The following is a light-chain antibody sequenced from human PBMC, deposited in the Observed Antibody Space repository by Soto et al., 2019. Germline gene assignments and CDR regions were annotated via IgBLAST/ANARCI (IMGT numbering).Light chain of an antibody. CDR1: QSVSSY. CDR3: QPRGFWIT. J-gene: IGKJ5*01. Sequence: EIVLTQSPATLSLSPGDRATLSCRASQSVSSYLVWYQQKPGQAPRLLIHDASNRATGIPAGFRGSGSGTDFTLTISSLEPEDFAVYFCQPRGFWITFGRGKRLEI. CDR2: DAS. V-gene: IGKV3-11*01.